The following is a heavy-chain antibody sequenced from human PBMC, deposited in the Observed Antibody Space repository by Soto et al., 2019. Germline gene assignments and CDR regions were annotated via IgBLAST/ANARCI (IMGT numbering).Heavy chain of an antibody. CDR2: INAGNGNT. D-gene: IGHD2-2*02. J-gene: IGHJ4*02. V-gene: IGHV1-3*01. Sequence: QVQLVQSGAEVKKPGASVKVSCKASGYTFTSYAMHWVRQAPGQRLEWMGWINAGNGNTKYSQKFQGRVTITRDTPASTAYMELSSLRSEHTGVYYFPSSLTVPAPIRYWGQGTLVTVSS. CDR3: PSSLTVPAPIRY. CDR1: GYTFTSYA.